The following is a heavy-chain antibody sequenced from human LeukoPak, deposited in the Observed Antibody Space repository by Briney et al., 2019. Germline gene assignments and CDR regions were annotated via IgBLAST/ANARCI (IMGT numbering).Heavy chain of an antibody. V-gene: IGHV1-69*04. CDR2: IIPILGIA. CDR3: ARDDWTTVTEN. Sequence: GASVKVSCKASGGTFSSYAISWVRQAPGQGLEWMGRIIPILGIANYAQKFQGRVTITADKSTSTAYMELSSLRSEDTAVYYCARDDWTTVTENWGQGTLVTVSS. J-gene: IGHJ4*02. D-gene: IGHD4-17*01. CDR1: GGTFSSYA.